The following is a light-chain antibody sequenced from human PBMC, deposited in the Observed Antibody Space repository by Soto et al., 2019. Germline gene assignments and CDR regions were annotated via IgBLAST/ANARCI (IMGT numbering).Light chain of an antibody. J-gene: IGKJ2*01. CDR1: QSVSSSY. V-gene: IGKV3-20*01. Sequence: EIVLTQSPGTLSLSPGERATLSCRASQSVSSSYLAWYQQKPGQATRLLIDGASSMATGIPARFSGSGSGTDFTLTISRLEPEDFAVYYCQQYGSSPMYTFGQGTKLEIK. CDR2: GAS. CDR3: QQYGSSPMYT.